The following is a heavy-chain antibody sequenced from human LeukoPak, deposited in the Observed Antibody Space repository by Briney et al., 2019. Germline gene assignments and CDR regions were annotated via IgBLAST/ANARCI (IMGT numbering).Heavy chain of an antibody. J-gene: IGHJ3*02. D-gene: IGHD2-15*01. CDR2: LYSDGTT. V-gene: IGHV3-53*01. Sequence: GGSLRLSCAASGFPVNNNYMSWVRQAPGKGLEWVSVLYSDGTTSYADSVNGRFTISRDTSKDTVYLQMDSLRAEDTAIYYCAKIHQNRVVVGAKGAFDIWGQGTVVTVSS. CDR3: AKIHQNRVVVGAKGAFDI. CDR1: GFPVNNNY.